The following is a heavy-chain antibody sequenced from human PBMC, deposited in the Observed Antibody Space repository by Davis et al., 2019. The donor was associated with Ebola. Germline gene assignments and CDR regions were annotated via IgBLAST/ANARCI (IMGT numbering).Heavy chain of an antibody. CDR3: ARDCTNGVCHYGMDV. J-gene: IGHJ6*02. D-gene: IGHD2-8*01. V-gene: IGHV1-18*01. CDR1: GYTFISYG. CDR2: ISAYNRNT. Sequence: ASVKVSCKASGYTFISYGISWVRQAPGQGLEWMGWISAYNRNTNYAQKLQGRVTMTTDTSTSTAYMELSSLRSEDTAVYYCARDCTNGVCHYGMDVWGQGTTVTVSS.